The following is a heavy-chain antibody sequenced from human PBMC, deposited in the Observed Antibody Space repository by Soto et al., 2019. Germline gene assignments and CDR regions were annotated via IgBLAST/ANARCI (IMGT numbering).Heavy chain of an antibody. CDR1: GYSFTSYW. D-gene: IGHD3-3*01. Sequence: GESLKISCKGSGYSFTSYWIGWVRQMPGKGLEWMGIIYPGDSDTRYSPSFQGQVTISADKSISTAYLQWSSLKASDTAMYYCARIPRSGYYTKFSMDVWGQGTTVTVSS. V-gene: IGHV5-51*01. J-gene: IGHJ6*02. CDR3: ARIPRSGYYTKFSMDV. CDR2: IYPGDSDT.